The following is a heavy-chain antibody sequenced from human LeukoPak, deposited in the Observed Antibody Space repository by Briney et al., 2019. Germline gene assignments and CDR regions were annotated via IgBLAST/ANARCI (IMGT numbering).Heavy chain of an antibody. V-gene: IGHV3-30*18. CDR3: AKESRGYSYGRDAFDI. CDR1: GFTFSSYG. CDR2: ISYDGSNK. D-gene: IGHD5-18*01. Sequence: GGSLRLSCAASGFTFSSYGMHWVRQAPGKGLEWVAVISYDGSNKYYADSVKGRFTISRDNSKNTLYLQMNSLRAEDTAVYYCAKESRGYSYGRDAFDIWGQGTMVTVSS. J-gene: IGHJ3*02.